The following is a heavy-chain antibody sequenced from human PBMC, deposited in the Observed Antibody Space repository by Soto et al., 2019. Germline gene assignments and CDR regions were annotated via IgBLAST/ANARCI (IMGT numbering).Heavy chain of an antibody. D-gene: IGHD6-6*01. CDR3: ARHESSSSSPIDD. CDR1: GYRFTNYW. Sequence: PGESLKISCKGSGYRFTNYWIGWVRQMPGKGLEWMGIIYPADSDTRYSPSFQGQVTISADKSINTASLQWSSLTASDTAMYYCARHESSSSSPIDDWGQGTQVTVSS. J-gene: IGHJ4*02. V-gene: IGHV5-51*01. CDR2: IYPADSDT.